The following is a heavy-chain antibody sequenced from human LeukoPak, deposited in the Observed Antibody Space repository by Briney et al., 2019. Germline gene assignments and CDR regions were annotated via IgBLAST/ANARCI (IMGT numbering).Heavy chain of an antibody. CDR1: GFTFSSYT. J-gene: IGHJ4*02. V-gene: IGHV3-23*01. Sequence: GGSLRLSCAASGFTFSSYTMSWARQAPGKGLEWVSAISGSGGSTYYADSVKGRSTISRDNSKNTLYLQMNSLRAEDTAVYYCAKVSVAAVVVPAALDYWGQGTLVTVSS. CDR3: AKVSVAAVVVPAALDY. D-gene: IGHD2-2*01. CDR2: ISGSGGST.